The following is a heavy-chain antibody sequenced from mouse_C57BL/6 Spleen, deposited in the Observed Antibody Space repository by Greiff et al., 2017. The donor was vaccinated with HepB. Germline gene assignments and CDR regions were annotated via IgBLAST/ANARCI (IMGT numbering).Heavy chain of an antibody. D-gene: IGHD1-1*01. CDR1: GFTFSNYW. Sequence: DVKLQESGGGLVQPGGSMKLSCVASGFTFSNYWMNWVRQSPEKGLEWVAQIRLKSDNYATHYAESVKGRFTISRDDSKSSVYLQMNNLRAEDTGIYYCTDGSSYGYWGQGTTLTVSS. CDR2: IRLKSDNYAT. V-gene: IGHV6-3*01. J-gene: IGHJ2*01. CDR3: TDGSSYGY.